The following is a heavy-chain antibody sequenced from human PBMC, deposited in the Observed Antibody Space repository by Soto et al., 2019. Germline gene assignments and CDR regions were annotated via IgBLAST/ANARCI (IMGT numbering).Heavy chain of an antibody. CDR2: IYFSGNT. J-gene: IGHJ5*02. D-gene: IGHD3-10*01. CDR3: ARDPYYGTFDA. V-gene: IGHV4-59*01. Sequence: SETLSLTCTVSGGSISYYYWSWIRQPPGKGLEWLGYIYFSGNTNYNPSLKSRVTISVDTSKNQFSLKLSSVTAADTAVYYCARDPYYGTFDAWGQGTRVTVSS. CDR1: GGSISYYY.